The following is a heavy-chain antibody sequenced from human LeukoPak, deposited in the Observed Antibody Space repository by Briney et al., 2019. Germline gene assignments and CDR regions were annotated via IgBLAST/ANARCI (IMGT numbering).Heavy chain of an antibody. CDR2: ISAGGETT. D-gene: IGHD4-11*01. CDR1: RFSFSTFP. J-gene: IGHJ3*02. Sequence: GGSLRLSCAASRFSFSTFPMGWVRQAPGKGLEWVSGISAGGETTFYADSVRGRLTISRDNSKNTLYLQMNSLSAEDTAVYYCAKSLLTTATGTGRAFDIWGQGTMVTVSS. V-gene: IGHV3-23*01. CDR3: AKSLLTTATGTGRAFDI.